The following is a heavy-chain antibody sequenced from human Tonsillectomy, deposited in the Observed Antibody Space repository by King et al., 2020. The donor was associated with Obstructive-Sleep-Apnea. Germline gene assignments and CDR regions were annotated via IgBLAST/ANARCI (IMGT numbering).Heavy chain of an antibody. CDR3: ARGCLYFPFRATSRGWFDP. D-gene: IGHD3-9*01. V-gene: IGHV4-34*01. CDR1: GGSFSAYY. Sequence: HVQLQQWGAGLLKPSETLSLTCAVYGGSFSAYYWNWIRQPPGKGLEWIGEINHSGSTNYNPSLKSRVTISVDTSKNQFSLKLSSVTAADTAVYYCARGCLYFPFRATSRGWFDPWGQGTLVTVSS. J-gene: IGHJ5*02. CDR2: INHSGST.